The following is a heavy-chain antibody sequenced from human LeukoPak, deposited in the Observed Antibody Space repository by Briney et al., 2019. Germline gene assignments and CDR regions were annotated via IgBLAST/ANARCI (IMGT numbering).Heavy chain of an antibody. CDR1: RVTFSSYA. V-gene: IGHV3-30-3*01. D-gene: IGHD2-2*01. Sequence: VGSLRLSCAASRVTFSSYAMHWVRQAPGKGLEWVAVISPDGSNKHYADSVKGRFTISRDNSKNTLFLHMISLRPEDTAVYYCARGTDIVVVPAAIERYYGMDVWGQGTAVTVSS. CDR2: ISPDGSNK. J-gene: IGHJ6*02. CDR3: ARGTDIVVVPAAIERYYGMDV.